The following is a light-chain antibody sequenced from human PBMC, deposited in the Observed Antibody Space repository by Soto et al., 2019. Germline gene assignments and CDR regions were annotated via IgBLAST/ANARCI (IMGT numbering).Light chain of an antibody. CDR1: QTINKY. V-gene: IGKV1-39*01. Sequence: DIHLTQSPSSLSASVGDSVTITCRSSQTINKYLNWYQHRPGKAPKLLIYAASSLQTWVPTRLSGAGAGTFFTITISNLQIEDVDSYYCQQSYGSPGAFGRGTKVEI. CDR3: QQSYGSPGA. CDR2: AAS. J-gene: IGKJ1*01.